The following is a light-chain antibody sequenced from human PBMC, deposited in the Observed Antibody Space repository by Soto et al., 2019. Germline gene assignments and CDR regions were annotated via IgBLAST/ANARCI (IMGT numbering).Light chain of an antibody. CDR2: AAS. V-gene: IGKV3-15*01. CDR1: QSVNTN. J-gene: IGKJ1*01. CDR3: QQYNNWPWT. Sequence: ERVMTQSPASLSVSPGESATLSCRASQSVNTNFAWYQQKPGQAPRLLIYAASIRATGVPARFSGTGSGTEFTLTISSLQSEDFAVYYCQQYNNWPWTFGQGTKVDIK.